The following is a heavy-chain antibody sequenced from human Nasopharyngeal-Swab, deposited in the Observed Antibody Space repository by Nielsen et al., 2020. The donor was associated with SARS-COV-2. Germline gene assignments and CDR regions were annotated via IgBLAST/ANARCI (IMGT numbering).Heavy chain of an antibody. Sequence: ASVKVSCKASGYTFTSYYLHWVRQAPGQRLEWMGIINPTDGSTSYAQKFEGRVTMTRVTSTSTVYMELNSLRSEDTAVYYCARVLPFQITGTSGMDVWGQGTTVTVSS. D-gene: IGHD1-7*01. CDR1: GYTFTSYY. CDR3: ARVLPFQITGTSGMDV. V-gene: IGHV1-46*01. J-gene: IGHJ6*02. CDR2: INPTDGST.